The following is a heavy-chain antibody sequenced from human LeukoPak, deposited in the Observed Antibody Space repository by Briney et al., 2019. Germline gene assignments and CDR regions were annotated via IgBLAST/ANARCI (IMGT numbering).Heavy chain of an antibody. Sequence: GESLQISCKGSGYSFTTFWIGWVCQMPGKGLECMGIIYPGDSETRYSPSFQGQVTISADKSISTAYLQWSSLKASDTAMFYCARLDGSGSFSYFDYWGQGTLVTVSS. CDR1: GYSFTTFW. V-gene: IGHV5-51*01. CDR2: IYPGDSET. J-gene: IGHJ4*02. CDR3: ARLDGSGSFSYFDY. D-gene: IGHD3-10*01.